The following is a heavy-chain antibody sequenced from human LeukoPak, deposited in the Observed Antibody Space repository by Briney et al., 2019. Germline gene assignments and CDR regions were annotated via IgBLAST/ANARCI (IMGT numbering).Heavy chain of an antibody. V-gene: IGHV4-39*07. CDR2: INHSGST. D-gene: IGHD3-22*01. CDR3: ACLTTADAFDI. J-gene: IGHJ3*02. Sequence: PSETLSLTCTVSGGSISSSSYYWSWIRQPPGKGLEWIGEINHSGSTNYNPSLKSRVTISVDTSKNQFSLKLSSVTAADTAVYYCACLTTADAFDIWGQGTMVTVSS. CDR1: GGSISSSSYY.